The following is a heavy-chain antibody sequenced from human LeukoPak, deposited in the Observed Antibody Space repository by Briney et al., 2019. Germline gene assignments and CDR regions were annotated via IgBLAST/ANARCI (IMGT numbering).Heavy chain of an antibody. V-gene: IGHV3-15*01. CDR1: GWSFSNAW. J-gene: IGHJ4*02. CDR3: TTYRYSYDITGYSYFDY. D-gene: IGHD3-22*01. CDR2: IISRTSGGAT. Sequence: AGSLRLSCTVSGWSFSNAWMGWARQGPGPGLELVGRIISRTSGGATDYSAPVRGRFTISRHDSQITLYLQMNSLKTEDTAVYYCTTYRYSYDITGYSYFDYWGQGIPVTVSS.